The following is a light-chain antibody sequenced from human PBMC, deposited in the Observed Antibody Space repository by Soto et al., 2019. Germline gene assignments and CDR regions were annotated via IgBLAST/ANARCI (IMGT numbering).Light chain of an antibody. V-gene: IGKV3-15*01. CDR2: GAS. Sequence: EIVMTQSPATLSVSPWEGATLSCRASQSVSSKLAWYQQKPGQAPRLLIYGASTRATGIPARFSGSGSGTEFTLTISSLQSEDFAVYYCQQYVHWPPGTFGQGTKVDIK. CDR3: QQYVHWPPGT. J-gene: IGKJ1*01. CDR1: QSVSSK.